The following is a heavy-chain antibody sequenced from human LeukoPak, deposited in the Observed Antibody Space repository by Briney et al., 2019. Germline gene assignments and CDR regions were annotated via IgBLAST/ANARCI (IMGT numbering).Heavy chain of an antibody. CDR1: GYTLTELS. V-gene: IGHV1-24*01. CDR2: FDPEDGET. Sequence: ASVTVSCTVSGYTLTELSMHWVRQAPGKGLEWMGGFDPEDGETIYAQKFQGRVTMTEDTSTDTAYMELSSLRSEDTAVYYCATDRRAVAAPLLDYWGQGTLVTVSS. CDR3: ATDRRAVAAPLLDY. D-gene: IGHD6-19*01. J-gene: IGHJ4*02.